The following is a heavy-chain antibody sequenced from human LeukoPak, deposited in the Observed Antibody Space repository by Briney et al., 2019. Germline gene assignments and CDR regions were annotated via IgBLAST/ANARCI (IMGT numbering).Heavy chain of an antibody. CDR2: IRYDGSNK. CDR3: AKDLGYSSGWDL. V-gene: IGHV3-30*02. Sequence: AGGSLRLSRAASGFTFSSYGMHWVRQAPGKGLEWVAFIRYDGSNKYYADSVKGRFTISRDNSKNTLYLQMNSLRAEDTAVYYCAKDLGYSSGWDLWGQGTLVTVSS. D-gene: IGHD6-19*01. CDR1: GFTFSSYG. J-gene: IGHJ5*02.